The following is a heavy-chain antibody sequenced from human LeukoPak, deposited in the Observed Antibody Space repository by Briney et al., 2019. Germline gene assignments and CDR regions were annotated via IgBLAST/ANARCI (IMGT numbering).Heavy chain of an antibody. CDR2: ISYDGSNK. J-gene: IGHJ3*02. Sequence: GRSLRLSCAASGFTFSSYAMHWVRQAPGKGLEWVAVISYDGSNKYYADSVKGRFTISRDNSKNTLYLQMNSLRAEDTAVYYCASQLGSGSYYPHAFGIWGQGTMVTVSS. CDR3: ASQLGSGSYYPHAFGI. V-gene: IGHV3-30-3*01. CDR1: GFTFSSYA. D-gene: IGHD1-26*01.